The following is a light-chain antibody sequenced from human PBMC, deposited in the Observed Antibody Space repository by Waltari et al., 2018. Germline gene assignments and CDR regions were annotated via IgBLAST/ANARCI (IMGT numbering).Light chain of an antibody. Sequence: YVLTQPPSVSVDPGKTARVTCGGDNIGGKSVNWYQRKPGQAPVLVMFYDSDRPSEIPERFSGSNSGNTATLTISWVEAGDEADYHCQVWDDVTDSGVFGGGTKLTVL. J-gene: IGLJ3*02. V-gene: IGLV3-21*04. CDR3: QVWDDVTDSGV. CDR2: YDS. CDR1: NIGGKS.